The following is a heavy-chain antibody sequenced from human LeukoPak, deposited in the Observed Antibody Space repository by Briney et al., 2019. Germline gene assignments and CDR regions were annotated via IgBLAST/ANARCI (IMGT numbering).Heavy chain of an antibody. Sequence: PPASVKVSCKASGYTFTSYGISWVREAPRQGLEWMGWISAYNGNTNSAQKLQGRVTMPTDTSTSTAYMKLRSLRSDDTAVYYCARVIGGASYGSWHNFDYWGQGTLVTVSS. D-gene: IGHD5-18*01. CDR1: GYTFTSYG. CDR2: ISAYNGNT. CDR3: ARVIGGASYGSWHNFDY. J-gene: IGHJ4*02. V-gene: IGHV1-18*01.